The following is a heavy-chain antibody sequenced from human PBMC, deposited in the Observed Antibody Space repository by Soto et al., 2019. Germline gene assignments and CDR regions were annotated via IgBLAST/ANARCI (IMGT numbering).Heavy chain of an antibody. CDR2: IWYDGSNK. D-gene: IGHD4-17*01. CDR1: GFTFSSYG. CDR3: ATCTVTTVICDY. Sequence: QVQLVESGGGVVQPGRSLRLSCAASGFTFSSYGMHWVRQAPGKGLEWVAVIWYDGSNKYYADSVKGRFTISRDNSKNTLYLQMNSLRAEDTAVYYCATCTVTTVICDYWGQGTLVTVSS. J-gene: IGHJ4*02. V-gene: IGHV3-33*01.